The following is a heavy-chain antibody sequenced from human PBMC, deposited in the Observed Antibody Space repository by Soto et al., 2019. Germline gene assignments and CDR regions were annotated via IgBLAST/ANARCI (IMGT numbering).Heavy chain of an antibody. D-gene: IGHD3-22*01. CDR1: GDTFSRYA. CDR3: ARGVHLDSGGYYYFY. Sequence: QVQLVQSGAEVKKPGSSVRVSCKASGDTFSRYAISWVRQAPGQGLEWMGGIIPLFGTANYAQRFQGRVRITADESTTTAYMELRGLRSEDTAVYYCARGVHLDSGGYYYFYWGQGTLVTVSS. CDR2: IIPLFGTA. V-gene: IGHV1-69*01. J-gene: IGHJ4*02.